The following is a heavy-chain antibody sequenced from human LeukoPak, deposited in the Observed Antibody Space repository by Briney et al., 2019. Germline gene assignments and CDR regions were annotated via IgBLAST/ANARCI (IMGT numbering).Heavy chain of an antibody. D-gene: IGHD6-25*01. V-gene: IGHV3-7*01. Sequence: GGSLRLSCAASGFTFSSYWMTWVRQAPGKGLEWVAIIRVDGSEKYYADSVKGRFTISRDNAKNSVYLQMNSLRAEDTAVYCYARRIWGSSASTWIAGWGQGTLV. CDR3: ARRIWGSSASTWIAG. CDR1: GFTFSSYW. CDR2: IRVDGSEK. J-gene: IGHJ4*02.